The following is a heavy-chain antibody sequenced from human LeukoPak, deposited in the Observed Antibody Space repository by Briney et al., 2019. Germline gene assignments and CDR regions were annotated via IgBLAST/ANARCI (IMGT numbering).Heavy chain of an antibody. J-gene: IGHJ6*02. CDR2: IYSGGST. D-gene: IGHD3-10*01. CDR1: GFTVSSNY. V-gene: IGHV3-66*01. Sequence: GGSLRLSCAASGFTVSSNYMSWVRQAPGKGLEWVSVIYSGGSTYYADSVKGRFTISRDNSKNTLYLQMNSLRAEDTAVYYCARSVVRGFRNYYYYGMDVWGQGTTVTVSS. CDR3: ARSVVRGFRNYYYYGMDV.